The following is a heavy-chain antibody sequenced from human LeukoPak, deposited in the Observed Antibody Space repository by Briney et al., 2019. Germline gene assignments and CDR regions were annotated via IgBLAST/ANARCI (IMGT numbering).Heavy chain of an antibody. CDR1: GGSFSGYY. CDR2: INHSGST. V-gene: IGHV4-34*01. J-gene: IGHJ5*02. D-gene: IGHD5/OR15-5a*01. Sequence: SETLSLTCAVYGGSFSGYYWSWIRQPPGKGLEWIGEINHSGSTNYNPSLKSRVTISVDTSKNQFSLKLSSVTAADTAVYYCARGTWSTFNWFDPWGQGTLVTVSS. CDR3: ARGTWSTFNWFDP.